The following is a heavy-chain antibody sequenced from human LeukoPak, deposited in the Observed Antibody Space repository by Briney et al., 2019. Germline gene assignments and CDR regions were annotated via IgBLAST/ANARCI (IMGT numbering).Heavy chain of an antibody. V-gene: IGHV4-59*08. CDR3: ARLDSSTIAVAGTEY. Sequence: SETLSLTCTVSGGSITSNYWSWIRQPPGEGLEHIGYIHYSVDSNNNPSLKSRVTMSMDTSKNQFSLKLTSVTGADTAVYYCARLDSSTIAVAGTEYWGQGTQVTVSS. CDR1: GGSITSNY. D-gene: IGHD6-19*01. CDR2: IHYSVDS. J-gene: IGHJ4*02.